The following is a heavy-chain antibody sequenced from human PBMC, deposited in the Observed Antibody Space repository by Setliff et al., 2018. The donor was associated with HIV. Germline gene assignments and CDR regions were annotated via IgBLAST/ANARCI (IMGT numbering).Heavy chain of an antibody. D-gene: IGHD2-15*01. CDR3: ARLGGICSGGSCTALAYTMDV. Sequence: PGESLKISCKGSGYSFSSYWIGWVRQMPGKGLEWMGIIYPGDSDTRYSPSFQGQVTISADKSISTAYLQRSSLKASATAMYYCARLGGICSGGSCTALAYTMDVWGQGTTVTVSS. CDR2: IYPGDSDT. J-gene: IGHJ6*02. CDR1: GYSFSSYW. V-gene: IGHV5-51*01.